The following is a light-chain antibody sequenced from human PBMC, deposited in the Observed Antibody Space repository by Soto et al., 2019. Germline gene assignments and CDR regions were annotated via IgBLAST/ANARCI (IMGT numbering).Light chain of an antibody. J-gene: IGLJ1*01. Sequence: QSVLTQPASGSGSPGQSITISCTGTSSDVGGYNYVSWYQQHPGKAPKLMIYDVSNRPSGVSNRFSGSKSGNTASLTISGLQAEDEADYYCSSYTSSSRGFGTGTKVTVL. CDR2: DVS. CDR1: SSDVGGYNY. V-gene: IGLV2-14*01. CDR3: SSYTSSSRG.